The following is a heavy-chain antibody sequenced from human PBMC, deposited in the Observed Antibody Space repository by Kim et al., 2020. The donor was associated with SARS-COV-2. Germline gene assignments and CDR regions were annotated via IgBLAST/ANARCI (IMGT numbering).Heavy chain of an antibody. CDR2: ITKSGSAT. CDR3: ARVFLGYTGYEFDL. J-gene: IGHJ4*02. D-gene: IGHD5-12*01. CDR1: GFSFRDHF. V-gene: IGHV3-11*01. Sequence: GGSLRLSCAASGFSFRDHFMSWVRQSPGKGLEWVSTITKSGSATFYSDSVKGRFAISRDNSKDSLILRMDNLRVDDTAVYFCARVFLGYTGYEFDLWGQG.